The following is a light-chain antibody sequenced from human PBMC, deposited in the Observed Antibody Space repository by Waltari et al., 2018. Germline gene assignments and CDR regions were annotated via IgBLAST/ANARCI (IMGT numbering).Light chain of an antibody. Sequence: VLTQSPGTLSLSPADRATLSCRASQSVIKYLAWYQQKPGRAPRLLIYHASTRATGIPDRFSGSGSGTDFSLTISRLEPEDFAVYYCQKYDSLPATFGQGTRVEIK. J-gene: IGKJ1*01. CDR3: QKYDSLPAT. CDR2: HAS. CDR1: QSVIKY. V-gene: IGKV3-20*01.